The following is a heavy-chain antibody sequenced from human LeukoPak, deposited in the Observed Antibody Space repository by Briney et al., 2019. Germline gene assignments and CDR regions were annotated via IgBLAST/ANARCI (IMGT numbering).Heavy chain of an antibody. D-gene: IGHD2-15*01. V-gene: IGHV4-59*01. CDR3: AREEKSILGYCSGGSCYEGWFDP. J-gene: IGHJ5*02. CDR2: IHYSGTT. Sequence: SEALSLTCAVSGGSISGYYWSWIRQPPGKGLEWIGYIHYSGTTNYNPSLKSRVTISLDTSKDQFSLKLSSVTAADTAVYYCAREEKSILGYCSGGSCYEGWFDPWGQGTLVTVSS. CDR1: GGSISGYY.